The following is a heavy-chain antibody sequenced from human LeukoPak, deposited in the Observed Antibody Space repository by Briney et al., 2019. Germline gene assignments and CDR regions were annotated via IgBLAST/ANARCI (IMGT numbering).Heavy chain of an antibody. CDR3: ARDTAMGTFDY. V-gene: IGHV4-59*01. J-gene: IGHJ4*02. Sequence: NPSETLSLTCAVYGGSFSGYYWSWIRQPPGKGLEWIGYIYYSGSTNYNPSLKSRVTISVDTSKNQFSLKLSSVTAADTAVYYCARDTAMGTFDYWGQGTLVTVSS. D-gene: IGHD5-18*01. CDR2: IYYSGST. CDR1: GGSFSGYY.